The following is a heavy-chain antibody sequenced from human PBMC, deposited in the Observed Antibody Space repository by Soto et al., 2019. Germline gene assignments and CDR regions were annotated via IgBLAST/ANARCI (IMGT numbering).Heavy chain of an antibody. CDR2: INAGSGNT. CDR1: GYTFTIYA. D-gene: IGHD3-9*01. V-gene: IGHV1-3*01. CDR3: AREGGYDILTGDYYYYGMDV. Sequence: ASVKVSCKASGYTFTIYAMHLVRQAPGQRLEWMGIINAGSGNTNYAQKFQGRVTMTRDTSTSTVYMELSSLRSEDTAVYYCAREGGYDILTGDYYYYGMDVWGQGTTVTVSS. J-gene: IGHJ6*02.